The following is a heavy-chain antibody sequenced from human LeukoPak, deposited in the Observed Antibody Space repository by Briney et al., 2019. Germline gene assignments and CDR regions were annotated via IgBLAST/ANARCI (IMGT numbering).Heavy chain of an antibody. CDR2: INTDGGST. V-gene: IGHV3-74*01. CDR3: ARVLLGPYYFGY. Sequence: GGSLRLPYAACGFTFRLYLLHWVPQAPGKGLVWVSRINTDGGSTTYADSVKGRFTISRDNAKNTLYLQMNSLGAEDTAVYYCARVLLGPYYFGYWGPGALVTVSS. J-gene: IGHJ4*02. CDR1: GFTFRLYL.